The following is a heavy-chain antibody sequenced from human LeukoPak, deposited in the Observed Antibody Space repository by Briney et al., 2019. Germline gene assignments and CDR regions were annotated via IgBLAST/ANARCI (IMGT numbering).Heavy chain of an antibody. CDR1: GGSISSGGYY. CDR2: IYHSGST. V-gene: IGHV4-30-2*01. J-gene: IGHJ4*02. Sequence: SETLSLTCTVSGGSISSGGYYWSWIRQPPGKGLEWIGYIYHSGSTYYNPSLKSRVTISVDRSKNQFSLKLSSVTAADTAVYYCASSSSSALWFDYWGQGTLVTVSS. CDR3: ASSSSSALWFDY. D-gene: IGHD6-6*01.